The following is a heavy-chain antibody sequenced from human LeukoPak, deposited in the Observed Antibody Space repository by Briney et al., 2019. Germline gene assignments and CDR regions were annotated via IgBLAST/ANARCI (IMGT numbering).Heavy chain of an antibody. Sequence: SETLSLTCAVYGGSFSGYYWNWIRQPPGKGLEWIGEINHGGSTNYNPSLKSRVTISVDTSKNQFSLNLSSVTAADTAVYCCARGGTMIRGVIPRDYWGQEPWSPSPQ. CDR3: ARGGTMIRGVIPRDY. J-gene: IGHJ4*01. V-gene: IGHV4-34*01. D-gene: IGHD3-10*01. CDR2: INHGGST. CDR1: GGSFSGYY.